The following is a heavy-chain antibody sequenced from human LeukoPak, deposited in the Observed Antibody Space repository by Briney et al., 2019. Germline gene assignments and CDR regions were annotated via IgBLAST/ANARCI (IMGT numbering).Heavy chain of an antibody. CDR3: ARWRPVYASGWLP. Sequence: AASVKVSCKASGYTFSSYGISWVRQAPGQGLEGMGRTSANNGDTNYAQKFQGRVTMTTDTSTSTAYMELRSLRSDDTAVYYCARWRPVYASGWLPWGQGTLATVSS. CDR1: GYTFSSYG. CDR2: TSANNGDT. V-gene: IGHV1-18*04. J-gene: IGHJ4*02. D-gene: IGHD6-19*01.